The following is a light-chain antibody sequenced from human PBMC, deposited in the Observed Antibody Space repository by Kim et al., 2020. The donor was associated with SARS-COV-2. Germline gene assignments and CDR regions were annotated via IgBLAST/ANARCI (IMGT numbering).Light chain of an antibody. CDR2: GNC. Sequence: GQGVTISCTGSSSNVGAGYDVHWYQQLPGTAPKLLIYGNCNRPSGVPDRFSGSKSGTSASLAITGLQAEDEADYYCQSYDSSLSAFFGTGTKVTVL. J-gene: IGLJ1*01. CDR3: QSYDSSLSAF. V-gene: IGLV1-40*01. CDR1: SSNVGAGYD.